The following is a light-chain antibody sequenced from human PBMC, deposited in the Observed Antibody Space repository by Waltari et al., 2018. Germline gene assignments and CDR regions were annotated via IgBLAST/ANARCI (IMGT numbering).Light chain of an antibody. V-gene: IGKV1-6*02. CDR3: LQDSNYPFT. Sequence: AIQMTQSPSSLYASAGYRVTITCRASHGTRNDLGLYQQKPGKPPKLLIYAATTLQTGYPSRFSGSGFGTDFTLTISSLQPADCATYYCLQDSNYPFTFGPGTKVDIK. CDR2: AAT. CDR1: HGTRND. J-gene: IGKJ3*01.